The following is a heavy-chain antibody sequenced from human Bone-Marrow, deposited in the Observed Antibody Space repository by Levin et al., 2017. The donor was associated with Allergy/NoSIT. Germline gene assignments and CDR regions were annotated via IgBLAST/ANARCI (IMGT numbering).Heavy chain of an antibody. CDR2: IYYSGST. CDR3: ARDYGDYVFDY. CDR1: GGSISSYY. V-gene: IGHV4-59*01. Sequence: GSLRLSCTVSGGSISSYYWSWIRQPPGKGLEWIGYIYYSGSTNYNPSLKSRVTISVDTSKNQFSLKLSSVTAADTAVYYCARDYGDYVFDYWGQGTLVTVSS. J-gene: IGHJ4*02. D-gene: IGHD4-17*01.